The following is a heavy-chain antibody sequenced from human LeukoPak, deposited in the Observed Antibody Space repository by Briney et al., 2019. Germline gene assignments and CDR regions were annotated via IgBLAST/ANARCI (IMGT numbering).Heavy chain of an antibody. CDR3: ARDRGSAFDY. Sequence: SETLSLTCTVSGGSISSHYWSWIRQPPGKGLEWIGYIYYSGSTNYNPSLKSRVTISVDTSKNQFSLKLSSVTAADTAVYYCARDRGSAFDYWGQGTLVTVSS. CDR2: IYYSGST. CDR1: GGSISSHY. D-gene: IGHD1-26*01. J-gene: IGHJ4*02. V-gene: IGHV4-59*11.